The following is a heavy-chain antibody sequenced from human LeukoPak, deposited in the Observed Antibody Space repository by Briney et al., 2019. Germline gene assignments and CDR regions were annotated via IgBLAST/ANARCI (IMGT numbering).Heavy chain of an antibody. CDR3: AREPPGGDSNKEGYWFDP. CDR2: IIPILGIA. D-gene: IGHD4-11*01. Sequence: SVKVSCKASGGTFSSYAISWVRQAPGQGLEWMGRIIPILGIANYAQKFQGRVTITADKSTSTAYMELRSLRSEDTAVYYCAREPPGGDSNKEGYWFDPWGQGTLVTVSS. V-gene: IGHV1-69*04. CDR1: GGTFSSYA. J-gene: IGHJ5*02.